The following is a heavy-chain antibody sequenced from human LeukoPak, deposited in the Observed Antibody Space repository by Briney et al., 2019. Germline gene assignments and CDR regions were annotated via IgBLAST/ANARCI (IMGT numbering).Heavy chain of an antibody. CDR1: GFTFSSYS. V-gene: IGHV3-7*03. CDR2: IKQDGSEK. D-gene: IGHD4/OR15-4a*01. J-gene: IGHJ4*02. Sequence: PGGSLRLSCAASGFTFSSYSMNWVRQAPGKGLEWVANIKQDGSEKYYVDSVKGRFTISRDNAKNSLYLQMNSLRAEDTAVYYCAREGGDHVLIDYWGQGTLVTVSS. CDR3: AREGGDHVLIDY.